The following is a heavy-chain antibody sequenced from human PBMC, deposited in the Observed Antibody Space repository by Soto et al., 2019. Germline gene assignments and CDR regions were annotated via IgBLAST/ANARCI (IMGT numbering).Heavy chain of an antibody. Sequence: QVQLVESGGGVVQPGTSLRLSCVTSGFIFNTHGMHWVRQAPGKGLEWVAVIRHDGGEKYYADSVKGRFTISRDESKNTLQREMSSQSAADTAGSYRMSEGGDCFGGRGASAKWGAGTLVTVFS. J-gene: IGHJ4*02. CDR3: MSEGGDCFGGRGASAK. V-gene: IGHV3-33*01. CDR1: GFIFNTHG. D-gene: IGHD2-21*01. CDR2: IRHDGGEK.